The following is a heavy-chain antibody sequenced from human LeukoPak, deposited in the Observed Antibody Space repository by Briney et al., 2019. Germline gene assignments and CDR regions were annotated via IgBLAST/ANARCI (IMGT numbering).Heavy chain of an antibody. CDR1: GFTFDDYA. Sequence: GGSLRLSCAASGFTFDDYAMHWVRQAPGKGLEWVSGISWNSGSIGYADSVEGRFTISRDNAKNSLYLQMNSLRAEDTALYYCAKDKSGSGWYVYYFDYWGQGTLVTVSS. CDR3: AKDKSGSGWYVYYFDY. CDR2: ISWNSGSI. J-gene: IGHJ4*02. D-gene: IGHD6-19*01. V-gene: IGHV3-9*01.